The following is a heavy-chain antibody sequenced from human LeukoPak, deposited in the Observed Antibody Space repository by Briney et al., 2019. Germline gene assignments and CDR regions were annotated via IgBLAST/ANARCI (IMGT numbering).Heavy chain of an antibody. Sequence: GESLKISCKGSGFSFTSYWIGWVRQMPGKGLEWMGIIYPGDSDTRYSPSFQGQVTISADKSINTAYLQWSSLKASDTAIYYCASRVRFPDAFDVWGQGTMVTVSS. V-gene: IGHV5-51*01. CDR2: IYPGDSDT. CDR1: GFSFTSYW. D-gene: IGHD3-3*01. CDR3: ASRVRFPDAFDV. J-gene: IGHJ3*01.